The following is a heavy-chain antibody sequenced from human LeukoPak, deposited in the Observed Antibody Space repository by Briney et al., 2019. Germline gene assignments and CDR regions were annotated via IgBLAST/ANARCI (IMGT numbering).Heavy chain of an antibody. CDR3: AKDRGYCSSTSCYTYYFDY. J-gene: IGHJ4*02. V-gene: IGHV3-23*01. D-gene: IGHD2-2*02. Sequence: GGSLRLSCAASGFTFSSYGMHWVRQAPGKGLEWVSGISGSGANTYYADSVKGRFTISRDNSKNTLYLQMNSLRAEDTAVYYCAKDRGYCSSTSCYTYYFDYWGQGTLVTVSS. CDR1: GFTFSSYG. CDR2: ISGSGANT.